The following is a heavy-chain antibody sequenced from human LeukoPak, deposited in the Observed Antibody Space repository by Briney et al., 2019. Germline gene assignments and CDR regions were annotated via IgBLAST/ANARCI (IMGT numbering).Heavy chain of an antibody. CDR1: GFTFSNAW. J-gene: IGHJ4*02. Sequence: GGSLRLSCAVSGFTFSNAWMSWVRQAPGKGLEWVGRIKPKTDGGTTDYAAPVNGRFTISTDDSNNTLFLQMNSLKADDTAVYYCSRRIVGVTGPFYYWGQGTLVTVSS. D-gene: IGHD1-26*01. CDR3: SRRIVGVTGPFYY. CDR2: IKPKTDGGTT. V-gene: IGHV3-15*01.